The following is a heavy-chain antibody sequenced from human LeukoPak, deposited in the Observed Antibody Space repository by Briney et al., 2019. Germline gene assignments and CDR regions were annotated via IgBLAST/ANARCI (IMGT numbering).Heavy chain of an antibody. CDR3: ARNVGYCSSTSCPSS. CDR2: MSYSGAT. CDR1: GGSISSSSYH. V-gene: IGHV4-39*01. D-gene: IGHD2-2*01. Sequence: PSETLSLTCTVSGGSISSSSYHWGWIRQSPGEGLQWITSMSYSGATYYNPSLQSRVTISVDTSKNQFSLKLYSVTAADTAVYYCARNVGYCSSTSCPSSWGQGTLVTVSS. J-gene: IGHJ5*02.